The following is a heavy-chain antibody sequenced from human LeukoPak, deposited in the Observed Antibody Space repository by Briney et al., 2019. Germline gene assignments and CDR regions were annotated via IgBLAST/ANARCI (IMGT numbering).Heavy chain of an antibody. CDR2: ISSSSSTI. V-gene: IGHV3-48*01. Sequence: SGGSLRLSCAASGFTFSSYEMNWVRQAPGKGLEWVSYISSSSSTIYYADSVKGRFTISRDNAKNSLYLQMNSLRAEDTAVYYCARRSTSDRDDYWGQGTLVTVSS. CDR3: ARRSTSDRDDY. J-gene: IGHJ4*02. CDR1: GFTFSSYE.